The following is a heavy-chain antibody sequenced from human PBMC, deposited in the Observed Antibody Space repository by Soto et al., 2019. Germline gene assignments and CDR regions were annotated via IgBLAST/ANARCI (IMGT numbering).Heavy chain of an antibody. V-gene: IGHV1-2*02. CDR1: GYTFTGYY. J-gene: IGHJ4*02. Sequence: ASVKLSFKASGYTFTGYYMHWLRQAPGQGLEWMGWINPNSGGTDYAQKFQGRVTMTRDTSISTAYMELSSLRSDDTAVYYCRVTGVSEVDYWGQGTLVTVSS. CDR2: INPNSGGT. CDR3: RVTGVSEVDY. D-gene: IGHD2-8*01.